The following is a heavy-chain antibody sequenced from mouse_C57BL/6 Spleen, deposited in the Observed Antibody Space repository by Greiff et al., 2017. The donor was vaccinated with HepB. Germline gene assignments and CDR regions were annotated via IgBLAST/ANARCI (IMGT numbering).Heavy chain of an antibody. D-gene: IGHD2-3*01. J-gene: IGHJ4*01. CDR1: GYTFTSYW. CDR3: ARWERFDGYRYLDY. V-gene: IGHV1-52*01. Sequence: QVQLQQPGAELVRPGSSVKLSCKASGYTFTSYWMHWVKQRPIQGLEWIGNIDPSDSETHYNQKFKDKATLTVDKSSSTAYMQLSSLTSEDSAVYYCARWERFDGYRYLDYWGQGTSVTVSS. CDR2: IDPSDSET.